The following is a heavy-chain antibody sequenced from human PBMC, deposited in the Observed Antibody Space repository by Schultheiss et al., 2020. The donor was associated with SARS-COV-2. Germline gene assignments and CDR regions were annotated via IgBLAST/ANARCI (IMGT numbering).Heavy chain of an antibody. D-gene: IGHD3-3*01. CDR1: GYTFPNYG. CDR3: ARTLRFLGWPYDY. V-gene: IGHV1-18*01. J-gene: IGHJ4*02. CDR2: ITPYNGLT. Sequence: ASVKVSCLASGYTFPNYGISWVRQAPGQGLEWMGWITPYNGLTKYAQKLQGRVTMTTDTSTTTAYMELRSLRSDDTAVYYCARTLRFLGWPYDYWGQGTLVTVSS.